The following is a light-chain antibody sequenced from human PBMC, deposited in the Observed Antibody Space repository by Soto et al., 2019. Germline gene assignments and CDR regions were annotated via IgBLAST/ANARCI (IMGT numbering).Light chain of an antibody. CDR2: AAS. CDR1: QSISSY. Sequence: DIQMTQSPYSLSASVGDRVTITCRASQSISSYLNWYQQKPGKAPKLLIYAASSVQSGVPSRFIGSGSGTDFTLTISSLQTEDFATYYCQQSYSTPRRYTFGQGTKLEIK. CDR3: QQSYSTPRRYT. V-gene: IGKV1-39*01. J-gene: IGKJ2*01.